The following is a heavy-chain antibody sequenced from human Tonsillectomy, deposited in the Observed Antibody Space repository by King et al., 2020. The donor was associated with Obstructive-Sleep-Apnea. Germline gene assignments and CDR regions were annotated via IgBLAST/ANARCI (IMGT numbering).Heavy chain of an antibody. CDR1: GYSFSDNW. Sequence: VQLVESGVEVKKPGESLKISCKGSGYSFSDNWIGWVRQMPGKGLEWMGIIYPGDSDSRYSPSFEVQVTFSADRSICTAYLQWSSLKASDTAMYYCARVSRWAFDIWGQGTMVAVSS. V-gene: IGHV5-51*01. J-gene: IGHJ3*02. CDR3: ARVSRWAFDI. CDR2: IYPGDSDS.